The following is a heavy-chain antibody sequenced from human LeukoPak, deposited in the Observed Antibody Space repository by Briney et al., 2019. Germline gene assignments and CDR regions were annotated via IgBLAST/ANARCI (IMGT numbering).Heavy chain of an antibody. CDR1: GYTFTGYY. D-gene: IGHD1-26*01. Sequence: GASVKVSCKASGYTFTGYYMRWVRQAPGQGLEWMGWINPNSGGTNYAQKFQGRVTMTRDTSISTAYMELSRLRSDDTAVYYCARDYSGGATFDYWGQGTLVTVSS. CDR3: ARDYSGGATFDY. V-gene: IGHV1-2*02. CDR2: INPNSGGT. J-gene: IGHJ4*02.